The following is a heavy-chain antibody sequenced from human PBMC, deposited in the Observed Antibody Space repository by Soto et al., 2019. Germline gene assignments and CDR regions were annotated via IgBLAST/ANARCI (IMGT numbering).Heavy chain of an antibody. J-gene: IGHJ6*02. Sequence: SSETLSLTCTVSGGSISSGRYYWVWIRQPPGKGLEWIGTIYYSGTIYYNPSLKSRVTISVDTSQNQFSLNMRSVTPADTAVYYCAGEYSTSPPVWGQGTTVTVSS. CDR1: GGSISSGRYY. V-gene: IGHV4-39*01. CDR3: AGEYSTSPPV. CDR2: IYYSGTI. D-gene: IGHD6-6*01.